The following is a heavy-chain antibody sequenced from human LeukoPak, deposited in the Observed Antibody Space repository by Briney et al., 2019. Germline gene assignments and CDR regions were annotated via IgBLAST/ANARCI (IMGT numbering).Heavy chain of an antibody. D-gene: IGHD6-6*01. J-gene: IGHJ4*02. V-gene: IGHV1-2*02. CDR2: INPNSGST. CDR3: AREGSSSSDY. Sequence: ASVKVSCKASGYTFTGYYIHWVRQAPGQGLEWMGWINPNSGSTKFVQKFQGRVTMTRDTSISTAYMELSRLTSDDTAVYYCAREGSSSSDYWGQGTLVTVSS. CDR1: GYTFTGYY.